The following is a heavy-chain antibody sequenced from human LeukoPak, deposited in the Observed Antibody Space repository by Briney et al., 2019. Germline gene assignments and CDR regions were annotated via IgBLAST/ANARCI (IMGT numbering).Heavy chain of an antibody. D-gene: IGHD3-10*01. V-gene: IGHV3-30*02. CDR1: GFTFSTYG. J-gene: IGHJ4*02. CDR2: IRYDGSNK. Sequence: PGGSLRLSCAPSGFTFSTYGMHWVRQAPGKGLEWMAFIRYDGSNKYYADSVKGRFTISRDNSKNTLYLQMNSLRAEDTAVYYCAKDRRYYGSGSYHGNDYWGQGTLVTVSS. CDR3: AKDRRYYGSGSYHGNDY.